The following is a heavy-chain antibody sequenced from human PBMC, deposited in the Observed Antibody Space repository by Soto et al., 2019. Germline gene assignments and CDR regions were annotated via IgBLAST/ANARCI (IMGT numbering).Heavy chain of an antibody. V-gene: IGHV1-18*01. CDR3: ARESSSGWYVFDY. J-gene: IGHJ4*02. CDR1: GYTFTNYG. Sequence: QVQLVQSGAEVKKPGASVKVSCKASGYTFTNYGISWVRQAPGQGLEWMGWISAYNGDTHYAQKLQGRVIITIDTXTSTAYMELRSLRSDDTAVYYCARESSSGWYVFDYWGQGTLVTVSS. CDR2: ISAYNGDT. D-gene: IGHD6-19*01.